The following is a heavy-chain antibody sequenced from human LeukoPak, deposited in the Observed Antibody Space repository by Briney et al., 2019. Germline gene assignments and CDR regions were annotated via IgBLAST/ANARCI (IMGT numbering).Heavy chain of an antibody. CDR2: ISYDGSNK. CDR1: GFIFSSYG. D-gene: IGHD6-6*01. V-gene: IGHV3-30*03. CDR3: ARTLIEYSVSSCYFDY. Sequence: PGGSLRLSCTASGFIFSSYGMNWVRQAPGKGLEWVAVISYDGSNKKYADSVKGRFTISRDNSKNTLYLQMNSLRAEDTAVYYCARTLIEYSVSSCYFDYWGQGTLVTVSS. J-gene: IGHJ4*02.